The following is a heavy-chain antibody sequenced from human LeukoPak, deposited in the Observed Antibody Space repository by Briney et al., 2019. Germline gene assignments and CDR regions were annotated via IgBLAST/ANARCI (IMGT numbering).Heavy chain of an antibody. CDR3: ARRRAVAGTGLGAFDI. CDR2: IYPGDSDT. Sequence: GESLKISCKGSGYSFTSYWIGWVRQMPGKGLEWMGIIYPGDSDTRYSPSFQGQVTISANKSISTAYLQWSSLKASDTATYYCARRRAVAGTGLGAFDIWGQGTMVTVSS. V-gene: IGHV5-51*01. CDR1: GYSFTSYW. D-gene: IGHD6-19*01. J-gene: IGHJ3*02.